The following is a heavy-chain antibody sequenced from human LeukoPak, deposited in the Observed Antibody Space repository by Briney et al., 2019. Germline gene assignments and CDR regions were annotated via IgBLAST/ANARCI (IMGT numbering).Heavy chain of an antibody. CDR3: ARAKRPPMIVVVIIDSHDAFDI. CDR1: GFTFSNAW. CDR2: IKSKTDGGTT. V-gene: IGHV3-15*01. D-gene: IGHD3-22*01. Sequence: GGSLRLSRAASGFTFSNAWMSWVRQAPGKGLEWVGRIKSKTDGGTTDYAAPVKGRFTISRDDSKNTLYLQMNSLKTEDTAVYYCARAKRPPMIVVVIIDSHDAFDIWGQGTMVTVSS. J-gene: IGHJ3*02.